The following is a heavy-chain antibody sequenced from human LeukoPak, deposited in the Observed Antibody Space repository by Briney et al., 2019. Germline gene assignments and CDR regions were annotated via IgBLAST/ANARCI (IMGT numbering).Heavy chain of an antibody. Sequence: GESLKTSCKGSGYRFTGYWVGGVPQIPGKGLEGVGTIYPGASDTRYSPSFQGQVTISAQKSISTAYLQWSSLKASDTAMYYCARHLGYSSSWYGENYYYGYGMDVWGQGTTVTVSS. D-gene: IGHD6-13*01. CDR2: IYPGASDT. V-gene: IGHV5-51*01. CDR3: ARHLGYSSSWYGENYYYGYGMDV. CDR1: GYRFTGYW. J-gene: IGHJ6*02.